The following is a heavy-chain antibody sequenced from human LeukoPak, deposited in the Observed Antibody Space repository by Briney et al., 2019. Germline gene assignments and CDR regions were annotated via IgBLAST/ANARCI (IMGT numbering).Heavy chain of an antibody. J-gene: IGHJ4*02. CDR3: ARDWDYYGSGSYLGY. CDR2: ISSSGSTI. D-gene: IGHD3-10*01. Sequence: GGSLRLSCAASGFTFSDYYMSWIRQAPGKGLEWVSYISSSGSTIYYADSVKGRFTISRDNAKNSLYLQMNSLRAEDTAVYYCARDWDYYGSGSYLGYWGQRTLVTVSS. V-gene: IGHV3-11*01. CDR1: GFTFSDYY.